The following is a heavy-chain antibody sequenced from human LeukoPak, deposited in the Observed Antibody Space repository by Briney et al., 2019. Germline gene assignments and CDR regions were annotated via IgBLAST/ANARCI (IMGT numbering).Heavy chain of an antibody. CDR3: AKPSPSGSYYVAKARPYFDY. Sequence: GRSLRLSCAASGFTFSSHPMNWVRQAPGKGLEWVAVIANDGRFTHYADSAKGRFTISRDNSKSTLEMQMNSLRAEDTAVYYCAKPSPSGSYYVAKARPYFDYWGQGTLVTVSS. CDR1: GFTFSSHP. CDR2: IANDGRFT. V-gene: IGHV3-30-3*02. J-gene: IGHJ4*02. D-gene: IGHD1-26*01.